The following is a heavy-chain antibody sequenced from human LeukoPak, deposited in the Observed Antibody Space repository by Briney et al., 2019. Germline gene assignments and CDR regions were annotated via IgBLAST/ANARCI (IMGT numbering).Heavy chain of an antibody. CDR1: GFTFSSYW. J-gene: IGHJ4*02. D-gene: IGHD6-19*01. Sequence: GSLRLSCAASGFTFSSYWMSWVRQAPGKGLEWVANIKQDGSEKYYVDSVKGRFTISRDNAKNSLYLQMNSLRAEDTAVYYCARDRGSGWSTNFDYWGQGILVTVSS. CDR2: IKQDGSEK. CDR3: ARDRGSGWSTNFDY. V-gene: IGHV3-7*01.